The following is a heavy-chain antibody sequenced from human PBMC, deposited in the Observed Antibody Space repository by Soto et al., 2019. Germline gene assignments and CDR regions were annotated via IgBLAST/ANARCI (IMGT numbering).Heavy chain of an antibody. CDR1: GYTFTSYD. CDR3: ATRGIAAAGTSYYYYYMDV. J-gene: IGHJ6*03. Sequence: ASVKVSCKASGYTFTSYDINWVRQATGQGLEWMGWMNPNSGNTGYAQKFQGRVTMTRNTSISTAYMELSSLRSEDTAVYYCATRGIAAAGTSYYYYYMDVWGKGTTVTVSS. V-gene: IGHV1-8*01. CDR2: MNPNSGNT. D-gene: IGHD6-13*01.